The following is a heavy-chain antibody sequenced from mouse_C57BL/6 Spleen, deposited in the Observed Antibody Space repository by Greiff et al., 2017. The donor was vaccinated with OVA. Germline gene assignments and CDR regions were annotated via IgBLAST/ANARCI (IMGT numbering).Heavy chain of an antibody. V-gene: IGHV1-82*01. D-gene: IGHD1-3*01. CDR3: ARSEWDYAMDY. J-gene: IGHJ4*01. CDR1: GYAFSSSW. CDR2: IYPGDGDT. Sequence: QVQLQQSGPELVKPGASVKISCKASGYAFSSSWMNWVKQRPGKGLEWIGRIYPGDGDTNYNGKFKGKATLTADKSSSTAYMQLSSLTSEDSAVYFCARSEWDYAMDYWGKGTSVTVSS.